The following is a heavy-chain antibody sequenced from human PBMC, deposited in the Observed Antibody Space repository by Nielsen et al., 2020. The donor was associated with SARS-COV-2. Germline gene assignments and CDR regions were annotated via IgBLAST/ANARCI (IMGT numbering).Heavy chain of an antibody. J-gene: IGHJ6*02. Sequence: WVRQAPGQGLEWMGWINTNTGNPTYAQGFTGRFVFSLDTSVSTAYLQISSLKAEDTAVYYCARDHLAGTFYYYYGMDVWGQGTPVTVSS. CDR2: INTNTGNP. D-gene: IGHD6-19*01. CDR3: ARDHLAGTFYYYYGMDV. V-gene: IGHV7-4-1*02.